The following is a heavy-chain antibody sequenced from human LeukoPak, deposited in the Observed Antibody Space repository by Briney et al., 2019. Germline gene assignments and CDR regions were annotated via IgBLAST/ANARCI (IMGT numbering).Heavy chain of an antibody. Sequence: GGSLRLSCAASGFTFSSYAVSWVRQAPGKGLEWVSAISGSGGSTYYADSVKGRFTISRDNSKNTLYLQMNSLRAEDTAVYYCAKINRGAYSYGYNNWFDPWGQGTLVTVSS. CDR2: ISGSGGST. CDR1: GFTFSSYA. V-gene: IGHV3-23*01. J-gene: IGHJ5*02. CDR3: AKINRGAYSYGYNNWFDP. D-gene: IGHD5-18*01.